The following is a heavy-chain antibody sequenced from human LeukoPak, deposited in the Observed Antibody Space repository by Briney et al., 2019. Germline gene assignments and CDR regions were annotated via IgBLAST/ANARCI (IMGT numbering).Heavy chain of an antibody. D-gene: IGHD2-15*01. V-gene: IGHV1-2*06. CDR1: GYPFTGYY. CDR2: INPNSGGT. J-gene: IGHJ4*02. Sequence: ASVKVSCTASGYPFTGYYMHWVRQAPGQGLEWMGRINPNSGGTNYAQKFQGRVTMTRDTSISTAYMELSSLRFDDTAVYYCATPPECSSGSCLSYWGQGTLVTVSS. CDR3: ATPPECSSGSCLSY.